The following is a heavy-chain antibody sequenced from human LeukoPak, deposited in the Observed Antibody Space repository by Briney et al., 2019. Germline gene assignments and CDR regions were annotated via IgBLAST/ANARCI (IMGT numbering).Heavy chain of an antibody. Sequence: PSQTLSLTCTVSGGSISSGDYYWSWIRQPPGKGLEWIGYIYYSGSTYYNPSLRSRVTISVDTPKNQFSLKLSSVTAADTAVYYCASYNGDFWSGYVYWYFDLWGRGTLVTVSS. CDR1: GGSISSGDYY. D-gene: IGHD3-3*01. J-gene: IGHJ2*01. CDR2: IYYSGST. CDR3: ASYNGDFWSGYVYWYFDL. V-gene: IGHV4-30-4*08.